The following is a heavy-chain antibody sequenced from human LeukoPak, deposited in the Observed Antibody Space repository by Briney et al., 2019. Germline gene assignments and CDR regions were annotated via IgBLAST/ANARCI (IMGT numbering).Heavy chain of an antibody. CDR1: GYSISSGYY. V-gene: IGHV4-38-2*02. J-gene: IGHJ6*04. D-gene: IGHD1-20*01. CDR3: ARDRPNWNDAGWLDV. Sequence: SETLSLTCTVSGYSISSGYYWGWIRQPPGKGLEWIGSIYHSGSTYYNPSLKSRVTISVDTSKNQFSLKLSSVTAADTAVYYCARDRPNWNDAGWLDVWGKGTTVTVSS. CDR2: IYHSGST.